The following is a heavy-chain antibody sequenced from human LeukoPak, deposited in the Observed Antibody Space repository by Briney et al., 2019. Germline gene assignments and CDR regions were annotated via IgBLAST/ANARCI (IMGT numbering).Heavy chain of an antibody. Sequence: GGSLRLSCAASGFTFSSYAMHWVRQAPGKGLEWVAVISYDGSNKYYADSVKGRFTISRDNSKNTLYLQMNSLRAEDTAVYYCARDTYYYDSSGYYYIDYWGQGTLVTASS. CDR2: ISYDGSNK. CDR3: ARDTYYYDSSGYYYIDY. J-gene: IGHJ4*02. CDR1: GFTFSSYA. V-gene: IGHV3-30-3*01. D-gene: IGHD3-22*01.